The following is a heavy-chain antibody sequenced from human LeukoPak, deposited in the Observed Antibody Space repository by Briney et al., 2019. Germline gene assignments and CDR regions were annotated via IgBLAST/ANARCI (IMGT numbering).Heavy chain of an antibody. D-gene: IGHD5-18*01. CDR2: ISGSGGST. Sequence: GGSLRLSCAASGFTFSSYAMSWVRQAPGKGLEWVSAISGSGGSTYYADSVKGRFTISRDNSKNTLYLQMNSLRAEDTAVYYCAKDPRYSYGYSWFDPWGQGTLVTVSS. J-gene: IGHJ5*02. CDR1: GFTFSSYA. CDR3: AKDPRYSYGYSWFDP. V-gene: IGHV3-23*01.